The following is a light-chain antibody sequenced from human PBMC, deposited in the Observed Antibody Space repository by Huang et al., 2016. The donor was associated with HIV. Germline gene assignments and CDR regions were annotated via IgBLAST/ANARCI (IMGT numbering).Light chain of an antibody. CDR3: QHYDNLRT. CDR1: QDISNY. V-gene: IGKV1-33*01. Sequence: DIQMTQSPSSLSASVWDRVTITCQASQDISNYLNWYQQKPGKAPKLLIYDASHLETGVSSRFSGSGSGTDFTFTISSLQPEDIATYYCQHYDNLRTFGQGTKVEIK. CDR2: DAS. J-gene: IGKJ1*01.